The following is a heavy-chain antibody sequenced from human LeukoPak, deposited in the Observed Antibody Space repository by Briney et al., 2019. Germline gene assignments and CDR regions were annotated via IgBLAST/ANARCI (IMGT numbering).Heavy chain of an antibody. J-gene: IGHJ1*01. CDR1: GFTFNSYA. V-gene: IGHV3-30*04. CDR3: ARGEDGFWSGYVEH. Sequence: PGGSLRLSCAASGFTFNSYALHWVRQAPGKGLEWVAVISYDGSNNYYGESVKGRFTTSRDNSKNMVYLQMNSLRPEDTAVYYCARGEDGFWSGYVEHWGQGTLVTVSS. D-gene: IGHD3-3*01. CDR2: ISYDGSNN.